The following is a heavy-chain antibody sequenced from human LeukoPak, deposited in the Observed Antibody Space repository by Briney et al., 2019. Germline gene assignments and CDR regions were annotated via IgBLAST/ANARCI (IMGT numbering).Heavy chain of an antibody. J-gene: IGHJ5*02. CDR3: AKRQRPISGTYDYFDP. V-gene: IGHV4-4*09. CDR2: IHSNGYT. D-gene: IGHD1-26*01. Sequence: SETLSLTCTVSGGSISGNYWSWIRQPPGQGLEWIAYIHSNGYTNYNPSLKSRVTISVDTSNNQFSLKVTSVPAADTAMYYCAKRQRPISGTYDYFDPWGQGALVTVSS. CDR1: GGSISGNY.